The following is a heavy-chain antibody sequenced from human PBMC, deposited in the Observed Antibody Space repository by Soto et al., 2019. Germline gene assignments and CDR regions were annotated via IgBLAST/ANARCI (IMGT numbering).Heavy chain of an antibody. J-gene: IGHJ3*02. Sequence: SEALSLTCADYGGSFSGDYWSWIRQPRGKGLEWIGEINHSGSTNYNPSLKSRVTISVDTSKNQFSLKLSSVTAADTAVYYCARGMGTIFGVVIADDAFDIWGQATMVTVSS. V-gene: IGHV4-34*01. CDR1: GGSFSGDY. CDR3: ARGMGTIFGVVIADDAFDI. D-gene: IGHD3-3*01. CDR2: INHSGST.